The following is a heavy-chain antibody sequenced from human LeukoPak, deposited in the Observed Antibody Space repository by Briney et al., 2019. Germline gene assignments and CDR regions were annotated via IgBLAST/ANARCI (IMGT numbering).Heavy chain of an antibody. J-gene: IGHJ6*02. CDR3: ARAQDITNYYYALDV. D-gene: IGHD2-15*01. CDR2: ISRGGTTT. Sequence: GGSLRLSCAASGFTFSNYEMNWVRQAPGRGLDWVSYISRGGTTTSYAASVRGRFTFSRDNAKNSLYLQVSSLRAEDTAIYYCARAQDITNYYYALDVWGQGTTVTVSS. CDR1: GFTFSNYE. V-gene: IGHV3-48*03.